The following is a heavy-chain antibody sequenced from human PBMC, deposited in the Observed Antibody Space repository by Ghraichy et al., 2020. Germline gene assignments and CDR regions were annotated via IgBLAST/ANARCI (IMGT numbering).Heavy chain of an antibody. CDR3: AKTYYYDSSGYQFFDY. V-gene: IGHV3-74*01. CDR2: INSDGSST. Sequence: GGSLRLSCAASGFTFSSYWMHWVRQAPGKGLVWVSRINSDGSSTSYADSVKGRFTISRDNAKNTLYLQMNSLRAEDTAVYYCAKTYYYDSSGYQFFDYCGQRTLLTVSS. D-gene: IGHD3-22*01. CDR1: GFTFSSYW. J-gene: IGHJ4*02.